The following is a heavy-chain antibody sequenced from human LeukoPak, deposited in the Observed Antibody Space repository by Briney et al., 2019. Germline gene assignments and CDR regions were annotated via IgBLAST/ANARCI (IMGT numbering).Heavy chain of an antibody. V-gene: IGHV3-30-3*01. J-gene: IGHJ4*02. CDR3: ARDLLVGAPDYFDY. D-gene: IGHD1-26*01. CDR1: GFTFNTYD. CDR2: ISSGGDIK. Sequence: PGGSLRLSCAASGFTFNTYDIHWVRQAPGKGLEWVAVISSGGDIKIYTDSVKDRFTISRDNSKNILYLQMNSLRAEDTAVHYCARDLLVGAPDYFDYWGQGTLVTVSS.